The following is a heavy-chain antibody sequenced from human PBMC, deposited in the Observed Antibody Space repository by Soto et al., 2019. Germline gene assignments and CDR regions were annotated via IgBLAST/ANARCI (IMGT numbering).Heavy chain of an antibody. Sequence: ASVKVSCKASGYTFTGYYMHWVRQAPGQGLEWMGWINPNSGGTNYAQKFQGRVTMTRDTSISTAYMELSRLRSDDTAVYYCARVXMGGYYDSSGYYYSFDYWGQGTLVTVSS. CDR1: GYTFTGYY. CDR2: INPNSGGT. CDR3: ARVXMGGYYDSSGYYYSFDY. J-gene: IGHJ4*02. D-gene: IGHD3-22*01. V-gene: IGHV1-2*02.